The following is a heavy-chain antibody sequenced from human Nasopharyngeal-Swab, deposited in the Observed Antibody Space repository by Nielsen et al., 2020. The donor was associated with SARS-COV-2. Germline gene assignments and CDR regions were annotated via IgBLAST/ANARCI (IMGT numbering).Heavy chain of an antibody. J-gene: IGHJ5*02. CDR3: AREGRIIQLWSGGFDP. CDR2: NNHSGST. Sequence: WIRQPPGKGLEWIGENNHSGSTNYNPSLKSRVTISVDTSKNQFSLKLSSVTAADTAVYYCAREGRIIQLWSGGFDPWGQGTLVTVSS. V-gene: IGHV4-34*01. D-gene: IGHD5-18*01.